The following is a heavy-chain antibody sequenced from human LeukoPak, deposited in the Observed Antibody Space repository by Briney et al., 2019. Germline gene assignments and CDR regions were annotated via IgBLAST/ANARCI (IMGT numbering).Heavy chain of an antibody. CDR1: GGSVTSTNW. CDR2: VHLDGRT. V-gene: IGHV4-4*02. CDR3: AREGGFFRPLDY. J-gene: IGHJ4*02. D-gene: IGHD3-3*01. Sequence: SGTLSLTCGVSGGSVTSTNWWTWVRQPPGKGLEWIGEVHLDGRTNYNPSLKSRLTISVDLSENHISLKLTSVTAADTAVYYCAREGGFFRPLDYSGQGTLVTASS.